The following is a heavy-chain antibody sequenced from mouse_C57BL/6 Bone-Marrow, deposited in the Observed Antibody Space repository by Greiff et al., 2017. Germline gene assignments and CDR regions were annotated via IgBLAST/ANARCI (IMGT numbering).Heavy chain of an antibody. Sequence: QVQLQQSGAELVMPGASVKLSCKASGYTFTSYWMHWVKQRPGQGLEWIGEIDPSDSYTNYNQKFKGKSTLTVDKSSSTAYMQLSSPTSEDSAVYYCAREAYYVAMDYWGRGTSVTVSS. CDR3: AREAYYVAMDY. V-gene: IGHV1-69*01. CDR1: GYTFTSYW. J-gene: IGHJ4*01. D-gene: IGHD1-1*01. CDR2: IDPSDSYT.